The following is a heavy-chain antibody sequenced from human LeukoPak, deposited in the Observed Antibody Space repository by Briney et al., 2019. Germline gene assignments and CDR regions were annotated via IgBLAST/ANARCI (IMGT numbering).Heavy chain of an antibody. Sequence: SVKVSCKASGGTLISYAISWVRQAHGQGLEWMGGIIPIFGTANYAQKFQGRVTITTEESTSTAYMELSSLRSEDTAVYYCARDLGSDCSGGSCYRSAFDPWGQGTLVTVSS. V-gene: IGHV1-69*05. D-gene: IGHD2-15*01. CDR2: IIPIFGTA. J-gene: IGHJ5*02. CDR1: GGTLISYA. CDR3: ARDLGSDCSGGSCYRSAFDP.